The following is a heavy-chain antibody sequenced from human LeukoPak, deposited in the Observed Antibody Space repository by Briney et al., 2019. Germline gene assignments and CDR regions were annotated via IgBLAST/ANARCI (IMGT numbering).Heavy chain of an antibody. V-gene: IGHV1-18*01. D-gene: IGHD3-22*01. CDR3: ARDISYYYDSSGYYFDY. CDR1: GYTFTSYG. CDR2: ISAYNGNT. J-gene: IGHJ4*02. Sequence: ASVKVSCKASGYTFTSYGISWVRQAPGQGLEWMGWISAYNGNTNYAQKLQGRVTMTTDTSTNTAYMELRSLRSDDTAVYYCARDISYYYDSSGYYFDYWGQGTLVTVSS.